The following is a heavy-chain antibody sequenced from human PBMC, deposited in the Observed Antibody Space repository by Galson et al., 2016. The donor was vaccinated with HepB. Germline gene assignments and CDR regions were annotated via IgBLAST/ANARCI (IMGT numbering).Heavy chain of an antibody. Sequence: SVKVSCKASGYIFTNYGISWVRQAPGQGLEWMGWISAYNGKISYAQNFQARVTMTTDASTSTAYMELRSLRSDDTAVYYCAKEGGYNACLDYWGQGTLVTVSS. D-gene: IGHD5-24*01. J-gene: IGHJ4*02. CDR3: AKEGGYNACLDY. CDR1: GYIFTNYG. V-gene: IGHV1-18*01. CDR2: ISAYNGKI.